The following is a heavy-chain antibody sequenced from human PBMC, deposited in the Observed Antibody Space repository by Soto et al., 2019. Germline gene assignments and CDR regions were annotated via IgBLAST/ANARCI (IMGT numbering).Heavy chain of an antibody. Sequence: PWWSLRLSCSASVFTFSSYAMSWFRQAPGKGLEWVSAISGSGGSTYYADSVKGRFTISRDNSKNTLYLQMNSLGAEDTAVYYCAKDGRITMIVVVITSLYYFDYWGQGTLVTVSS. J-gene: IGHJ4*02. D-gene: IGHD3-22*01. CDR1: VFTFSSYA. V-gene: IGHV3-23*01. CDR3: AKDGRITMIVVVITSLYYFDY. CDR2: ISGSGGST.